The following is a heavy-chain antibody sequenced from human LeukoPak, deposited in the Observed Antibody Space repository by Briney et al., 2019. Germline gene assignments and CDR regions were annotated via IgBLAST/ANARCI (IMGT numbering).Heavy chain of an antibody. J-gene: IGHJ6*02. CDR1: GFTFSSYS. D-gene: IGHD6-13*01. CDR2: ISSSSSYI. CDR3: ARVAYSSSWYHSCYYYGMDV. Sequence: GGSLRLSCAASGFTFSSYSMNWVRQAPGKGLEWVSSISSSSSYIYYADSVKGRFTISRDNAKNSLYLQMNSLRAEDTAVYYCARVAYSSSWYHSCYYYGMDVWGQGTTVTVSS. V-gene: IGHV3-21*01.